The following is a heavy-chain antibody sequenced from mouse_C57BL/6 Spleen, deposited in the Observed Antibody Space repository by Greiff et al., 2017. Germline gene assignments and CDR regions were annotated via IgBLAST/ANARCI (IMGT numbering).Heavy chain of an antibody. D-gene: IGHD2-4*01. CDR2: IYPGSGST. CDR1: GYTFTSYW. CDR3: ARSPFYYDYTWFAY. J-gene: IGHJ3*01. V-gene: IGHV1-55*01. Sequence: QVQLQQPGAELVKPGASVKMSCKASGYTFTSYWITWVKPRPGQGLEWIGDIYPGSGSTNYNEKFKSKATLTVDTSSSTAYMQLSSLTSEDSAVYYCARSPFYYDYTWFAYWGQGTLVTVSA.